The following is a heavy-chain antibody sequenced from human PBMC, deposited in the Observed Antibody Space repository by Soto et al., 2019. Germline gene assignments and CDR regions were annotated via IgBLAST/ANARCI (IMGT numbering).Heavy chain of an antibody. V-gene: IGHV4-34*01. J-gene: IGHJ4*02. Sequence: QVQLQQWGAGLLKPSETLSLTCAVYGGSFSGYYWSWIRQPPGKGLEWIGEINHSGSTNYNPSLKRRVTISVDTSKNQFSLKLSSVTAADTAVYYCARGLLGGPFDCWGQGTLVTVSS. CDR2: INHSGST. D-gene: IGHD2-8*02. CDR3: ARGLLGGPFDC. CDR1: GGSFSGYY.